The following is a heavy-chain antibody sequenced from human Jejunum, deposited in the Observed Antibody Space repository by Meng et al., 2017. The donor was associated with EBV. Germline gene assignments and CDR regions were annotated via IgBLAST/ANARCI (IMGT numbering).Heavy chain of an antibody. CDR3: ARQGPSGRTFDY. D-gene: IGHD1-26*01. CDR1: GGSISSSSYY. CDR2: YYNSGST. Sequence: LQIREWGPGMVKPAEALSLTCTVSGGSISSSSYYWGWIRQPPGKGLEWIGTYYNSGSTYYNPSLKSRVTISVDTSKNQFSLKLISVTAADTAAYYCARQGPSGRTFDYWGQGTLVTVSS. J-gene: IGHJ4*02. V-gene: IGHV4-39*01.